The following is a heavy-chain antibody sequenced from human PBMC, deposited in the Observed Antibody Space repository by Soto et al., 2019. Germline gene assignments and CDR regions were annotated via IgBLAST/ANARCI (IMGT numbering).Heavy chain of an antibody. Sequence: GASVKISCKTSGYTFSNYGITWVRQAPGQPLEWLGWISLYSDGTNYAQKFQGRVSMTTDTSTTTAYMELRSLRSDDTAVYYCARVVPGAQAWFGPWGQGTLVTVSS. D-gene: IGHD2-2*01. V-gene: IGHV1-18*01. CDR3: ARVVPGAQAWFGP. CDR1: GYTFSNYG. CDR2: ISLYSDGT. J-gene: IGHJ5*02.